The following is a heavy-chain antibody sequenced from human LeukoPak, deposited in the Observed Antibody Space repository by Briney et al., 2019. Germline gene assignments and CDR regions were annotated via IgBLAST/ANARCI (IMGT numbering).Heavy chain of an antibody. V-gene: IGHV1-69*02. CDR1: GGTFSSHT. CDR2: IIPILGMA. D-gene: IGHD1-26*01. J-gene: IGHJ3*02. Sequence: ASVKVSCKASGGTFSSHTISWVRQAPGQGPEWMGRIIPILGMANYAQKFQGRVTITADKSTSTAYMELSSLRSEDTAVYYCARGGSGSCDAFDIWGQGTMVTVSS. CDR3: ARGGSGSCDAFDI.